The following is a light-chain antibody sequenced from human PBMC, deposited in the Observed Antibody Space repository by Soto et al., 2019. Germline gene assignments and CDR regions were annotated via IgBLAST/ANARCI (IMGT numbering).Light chain of an antibody. J-gene: IGKJ2*01. CDR1: QIVSSTY. CDR3: QQYGRSPPFT. Sequence: EIVSTQSPGTLSLSPGERATLSCRSSQIVSSTYIGWYQQNPGRAPRLLIYGASSRATGIPDRFSGSGSGADFDLTISRMEPEDFAVYFCQQYGRSPPFTFGQGNKLEIK. V-gene: IGKV3-20*01. CDR2: GAS.